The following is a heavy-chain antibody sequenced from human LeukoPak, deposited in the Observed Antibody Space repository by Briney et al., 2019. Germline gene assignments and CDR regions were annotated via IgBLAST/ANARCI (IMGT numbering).Heavy chain of an antibody. J-gene: IGHJ4*02. CDR1: GGSISSDTYY. Sequence: EASETLSLTCTVPGGSISSDTYYWGWIRQPPGKGLEWIGCIYYSGNTYYNPSLKSRVTLSVDTSKNQFSLKLSSVTAADTAVYYCASTPHSSGWYIAPYWGQGTLVSVSS. CDR2: IYYSGNT. D-gene: IGHD6-13*01. CDR3: ASTPHSSGWYIAPY. V-gene: IGHV4-39*01.